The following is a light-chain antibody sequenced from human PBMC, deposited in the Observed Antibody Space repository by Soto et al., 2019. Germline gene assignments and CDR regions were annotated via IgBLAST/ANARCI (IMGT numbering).Light chain of an antibody. V-gene: IGKV3-20*01. CDR1: QSVSSSY. CDR2: GAS. CDR3: QQYGSSLLT. Sequence: EIVLTQSPGTLSLSPGERATLSCRASQSVSSSYLAWYQQKPGQAPRLLIYGASSRATGIPDRFSGSGSGTDFTLKISRLEPEDFAVYYCQQYGSSLLTFGGGTKVEIK. J-gene: IGKJ4*01.